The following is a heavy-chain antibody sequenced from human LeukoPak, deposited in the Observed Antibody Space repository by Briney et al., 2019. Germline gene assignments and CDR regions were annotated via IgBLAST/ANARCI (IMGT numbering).Heavy chain of an antibody. CDR1: GGSISSSSYY. D-gene: IGHD5-12*01. CDR2: IYYSGST. Sequence: SETLSLTCTVSGGSISSSSYYWGWIRQPPGKGLEGIGSIYYSGSTYYNPSLKSRVTISVDTSKNQFSLKLSPVTAADTAVYYCARRGYSGYEYYYYYYYMDVWGKGTTVTVSS. V-gene: IGHV4-39*07. J-gene: IGHJ6*03. CDR3: ARRGYSGYEYYYYYYYMDV.